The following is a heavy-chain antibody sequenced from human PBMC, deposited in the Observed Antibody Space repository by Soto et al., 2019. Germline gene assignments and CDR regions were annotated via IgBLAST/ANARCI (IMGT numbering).Heavy chain of an antibody. D-gene: IGHD3-3*01. Sequence: LRLSCSASGFTFSSYAMHWVRQAPGKGLEYVSAISSNGGSTYYADSVKGRFTISRDNSKNTLYLQMSSLRAEDTAVYYCVKDQRFLEWLLHPRRHGMDVWGQGTTVTVSS. V-gene: IGHV3-64D*08. CDR3: VKDQRFLEWLLHPRRHGMDV. CDR1: GFTFSSYA. J-gene: IGHJ6*02. CDR2: ISSNGGST.